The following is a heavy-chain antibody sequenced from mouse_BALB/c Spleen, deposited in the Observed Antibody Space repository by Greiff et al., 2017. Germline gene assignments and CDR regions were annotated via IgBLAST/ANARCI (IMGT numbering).Heavy chain of an antibody. CDR2: ISNGGGST. J-gene: IGHJ3*01. D-gene: IGHD2-10*01. Sequence: EVKLVESGGGLVQPGGSLKLSCAASGFTFSSYTMSWVRQTPEKRLEWVAYISNGGGSTYYPDTVKGRFTISRDNAKNTLYLQMSSLKSEDTAMYYCARHETYYGNSAWFAYWGQGTLVTVSA. V-gene: IGHV5-12-2*01. CDR3: ARHETYYGNSAWFAY. CDR1: GFTFSSYT.